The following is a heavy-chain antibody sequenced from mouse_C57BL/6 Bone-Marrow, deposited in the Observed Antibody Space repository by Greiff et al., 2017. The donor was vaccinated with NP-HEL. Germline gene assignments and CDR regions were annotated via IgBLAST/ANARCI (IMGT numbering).Heavy chain of an antibody. V-gene: IGHV2-2*01. Sequence: QVQLKESGPGLVQPSQSLSITCTVSGFSLTSYGVHWVRQSPGKGLEWLGVIWSGGSTDYNAAFISRLSISKDNSKSQVFFKMNRLQADDTAIYYCAKKKNYSNYDAMDYWGQGTSVTVSS. CDR3: AKKKNYSNYDAMDY. CDR1: GFSLTSYG. CDR2: IWSGGST. D-gene: IGHD2-5*01. J-gene: IGHJ4*01.